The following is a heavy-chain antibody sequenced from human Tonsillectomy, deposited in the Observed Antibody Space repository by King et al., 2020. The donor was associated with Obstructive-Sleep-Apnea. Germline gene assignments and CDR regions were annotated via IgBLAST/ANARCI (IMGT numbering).Heavy chain of an antibody. Sequence: VQLQESGPGLVKPSETLSLTCTVSCGSISRYYWRWILQPPAKGRYWIWKIYYSGCTNYNPSLTRRITKSVDTAKNQFSLKLSSVTAADTAVYYCAREGSPSTFDYWGQGTLVTVSS. V-gene: IGHV4-59*01. CDR2: IYYSGCT. J-gene: IGHJ4*02. CDR1: CGSISRYY. D-gene: IGHD2-15*01. CDR3: AREGSPSTFDY.